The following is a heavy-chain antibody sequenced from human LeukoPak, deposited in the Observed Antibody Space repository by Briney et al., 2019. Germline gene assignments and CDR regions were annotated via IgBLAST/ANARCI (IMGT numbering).Heavy chain of an antibody. V-gene: IGHV3-48*03. D-gene: IGHD3-22*01. Sequence: GGSLRLSCAASGFTFSSYEMNWVRQAPGKGLEWVSYISSSGSTIYYADSVKGRFTISRDNAKNSLHLQMNSLRAEDTAVYYCARGNYYDSSGYPFDYWGQGTLVTVSS. CDR2: ISSSGSTI. CDR3: ARGNYYDSSGYPFDY. CDR1: GFTFSSYE. J-gene: IGHJ4*02.